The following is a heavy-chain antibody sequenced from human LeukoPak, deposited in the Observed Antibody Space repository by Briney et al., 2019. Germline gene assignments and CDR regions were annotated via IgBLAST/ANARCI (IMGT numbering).Heavy chain of an antibody. J-gene: IGHJ4*02. CDR1: GYTFTDYA. Sequence: ASVTVSCTASGYTFTDYAMHWVRQAPGQRLEWMGWINTGNGNTRYSEKFQGRVTITMDTSASTAYMELSSLRAEDTAVYYCATGGGYYYDHWGQGTPVTVSS. CDR2: INTGNGNT. V-gene: IGHV1-3*04. CDR3: ATGGGYYYDH. D-gene: IGHD2-15*01.